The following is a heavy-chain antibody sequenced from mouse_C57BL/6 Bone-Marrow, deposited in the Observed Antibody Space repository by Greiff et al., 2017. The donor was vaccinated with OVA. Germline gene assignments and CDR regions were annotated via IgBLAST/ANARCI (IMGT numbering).Heavy chain of an antibody. CDR2: ISDGGSYT. Sequence: EVKLMESGGGLVKPGGSLKLSCAASGFTFSSYAMSWVRQTPEKRLEWVATISDGGSYTSYPDNVKGRFTISRDNAKNNLYLQMSHLKSEDTAMYYGARDYYGSSYGYCDVWGTGTTVTVSS. D-gene: IGHD1-1*01. V-gene: IGHV5-4*03. J-gene: IGHJ1*03. CDR1: GFTFSSYA. CDR3: ARDYYGSSYGYCDV.